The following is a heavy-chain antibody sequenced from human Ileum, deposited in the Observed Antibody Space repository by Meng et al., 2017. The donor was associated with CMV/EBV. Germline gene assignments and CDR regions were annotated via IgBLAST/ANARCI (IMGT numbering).Heavy chain of an antibody. CDR1: SGSISNYY. J-gene: IGHJ6*02. Sequence: SETLSLTCTVSSGSISNYYWSWIRQPPGKGLEWIGYIYDSGSANYNPSLKSRVTISVDTSKKQFSLKLSSVTAADTAVYYCAGNYRFNFYYYGMDVWGQGTTVTVS. D-gene: IGHD5-24*01. V-gene: IGHV4-59*01. CDR2: IYDSGSA. CDR3: AGNYRFNFYYYGMDV.